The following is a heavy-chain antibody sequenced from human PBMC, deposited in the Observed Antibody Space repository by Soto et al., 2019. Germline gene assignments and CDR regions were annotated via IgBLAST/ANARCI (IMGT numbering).Heavy chain of an antibody. D-gene: IGHD2-15*01. V-gene: IGHV3-33*01. J-gene: IGHJ4*02. Sequence: QVQLVESGGGVVQPGRSLRLSCAASGFTFSSYGMHWVRQAPGKGLEWVAVIWDDGSNKYYADSVKGRFTISRDNSKNTLYLQMNSLRAEDKAVYYCAGEGCSGGSCYSDYWGQGTLVTVSS. CDR3: AGEGCSGGSCYSDY. CDR1: GFTFSSYG. CDR2: IWDDGSNK.